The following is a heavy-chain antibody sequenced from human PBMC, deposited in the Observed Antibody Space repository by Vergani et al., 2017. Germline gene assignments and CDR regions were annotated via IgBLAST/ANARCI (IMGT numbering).Heavy chain of an antibody. CDR1: GFTFSSYA. Sequence: EVQLLESGGGLVQPGGSLRLSCAASGFTFSSYAMSWVRQAPGKGLEWVSAISGSGGSTYYADSVKGRFTISRDNSKNTLYLQMNSLRAEDTAVYYCAKDPNCDFWSGYYVENWFDPWGQGTLVTVSS. CDR3: AKDPNCDFWSGYYVENWFDP. CDR2: ISGSGGST. D-gene: IGHD3-3*01. V-gene: IGHV3-23*01. J-gene: IGHJ5*02.